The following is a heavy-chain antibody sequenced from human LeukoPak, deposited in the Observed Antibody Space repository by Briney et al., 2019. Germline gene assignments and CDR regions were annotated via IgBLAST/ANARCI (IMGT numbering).Heavy chain of an antibody. D-gene: IGHD3-10*01. CDR2: IYYTGTT. CDR1: GGSISSYY. CDR3: ARGGVPSFDY. J-gene: IGHJ4*02. V-gene: IGHV4-59*01. Sequence: SETLSLTCTVSGGSISSYYWSWIRQPPGKGLEWIGYIYYTGTTRYNPSLKSRVTISVDTSKSQFSLKLSSVTAADTALYYCARGGVPSFDYWGQGTLLTVSS.